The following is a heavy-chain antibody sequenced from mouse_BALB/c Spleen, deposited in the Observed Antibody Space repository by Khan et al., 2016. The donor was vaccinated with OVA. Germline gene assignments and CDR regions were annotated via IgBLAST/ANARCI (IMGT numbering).Heavy chain of an antibody. D-gene: IGHD3-1*01. CDR1: GYSITSGYF. Sequence: EVQLQESGPGLVKPSQSLSLTCSVTGYSITSGYFWNWIRQFPGNNLEWMGYIRYDGNSDYNPSLKNRISITRDTSKKQFFLKLNSVTPEDTATYYCARGGSSGPAWFTYWGQGTLVTVSA. CDR2: IRYDGNS. J-gene: IGHJ3*01. V-gene: IGHV3-6*02. CDR3: ARGGSSGPAWFTY.